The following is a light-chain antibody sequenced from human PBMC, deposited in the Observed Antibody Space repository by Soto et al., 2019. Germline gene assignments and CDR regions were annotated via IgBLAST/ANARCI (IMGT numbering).Light chain of an antibody. Sequence: DFQMTQSPSTLSASVGDRVTITCRASQTIRSRLAWFQQKPGQATKRLIYDASSLESGVPQRFSGSGSGTEFTLTISSLQTDDVSTCYCQQYHSYWTFGQGTKVE. J-gene: IGKJ1*01. CDR2: DAS. CDR3: QQYHSYWT. CDR1: QTIRSR. V-gene: IGKV1-5*01.